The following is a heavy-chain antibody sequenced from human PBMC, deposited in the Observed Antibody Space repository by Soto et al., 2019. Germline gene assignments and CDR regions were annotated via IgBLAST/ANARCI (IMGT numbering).Heavy chain of an antibody. V-gene: IGHV1-69*01. CDR1: GGTISRCG. Sequence: QVQLVQSGAEVKKPGSSVKVYCTTSGGTISRCGMNWVRQAPGQGLEWMGGIVPIDGSTKYAEKFQGRVTITADASTSTVYMDLSSLRSEDTAVYYCARSFTKSRRGGVAFDYWGQGTLLTVSP. D-gene: IGHD3-3*01. CDR3: ARSFTKSRRGGVAFDY. J-gene: IGHJ4*02. CDR2: IVPIDGST.